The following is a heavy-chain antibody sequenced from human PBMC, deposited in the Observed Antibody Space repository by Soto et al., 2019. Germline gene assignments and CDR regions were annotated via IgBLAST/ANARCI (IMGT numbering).Heavy chain of an antibody. J-gene: IGHJ4*02. V-gene: IGHV3-64*01. Sequence: GGSLRLSCAASGFTFSSYAMHWVRQAPGKGLEYVSAISSNGGSTYYANSVKGRFTISRDNSKNTLYLQMGSLRAEDMAVYYCARSGSGYCSGGSCYSGLVDYWGQGTLVTVSS. CDR2: ISSNGGST. CDR3: ARSGSGYCSGGSCYSGLVDY. CDR1: GFTFSSYA. D-gene: IGHD2-15*01.